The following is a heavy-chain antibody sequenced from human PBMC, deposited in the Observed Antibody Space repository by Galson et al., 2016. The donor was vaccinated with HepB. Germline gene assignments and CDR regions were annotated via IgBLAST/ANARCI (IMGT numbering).Heavy chain of an antibody. CDR3: AKVFVVGTADAYDI. CDR1: GFTFSSDA. D-gene: IGHD5-12*01. CDR2: ISGSGGTP. V-gene: IGHV3-23*01. J-gene: IGHJ3*02. Sequence: SLRLSCAASGFTFSSDAMSWVRQAPGKGLEWVSVISGSGGTPYYADSVRGRFIISRDNSKNTLYVQMKSLTAEDTAIYYCAKVFVVGTADAYDIWGQGTMVIVST.